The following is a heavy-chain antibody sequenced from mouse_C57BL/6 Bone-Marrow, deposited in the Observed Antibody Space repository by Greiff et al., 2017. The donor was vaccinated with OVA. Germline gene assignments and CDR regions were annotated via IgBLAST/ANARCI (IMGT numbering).Heavy chain of an antibody. CDR3: ARGGTLAWFAY. J-gene: IGHJ3*01. D-gene: IGHD3-3*01. V-gene: IGHV1-64*01. CDR1: GYTFTSYW. Sequence: QVQLQQSGAELVKPGASVKLSCKASGYTFTSYWMPWVKQRPGQGLEWIGIIYPNSGSTNYNEKFKSKATLTVDKSSSTAYMQLSSLTSEDSAVYYCARGGTLAWFAYWGQGTLVAVSA. CDR2: IYPNSGST.